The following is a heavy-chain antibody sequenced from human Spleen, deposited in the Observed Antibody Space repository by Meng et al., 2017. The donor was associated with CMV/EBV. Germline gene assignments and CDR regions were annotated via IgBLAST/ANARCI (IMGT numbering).Heavy chain of an antibody. CDR3: ARDESEYDSSGYYFDAFDI. J-gene: IGHJ3*02. D-gene: IGHD3-22*01. Sequence: ASVKVSCKASGYTFTGHYMHWVRQAPGQGLEWMGWINPNSGGTNYAQKFQGRVTMTRDTSISTAYMELSRLRSDDTAVYYCARDESEYDSSGYYFDAFDIWGQGTMVTVSS. CDR1: GYTFTGHY. CDR2: INPNSGGT. V-gene: IGHV1-2*02.